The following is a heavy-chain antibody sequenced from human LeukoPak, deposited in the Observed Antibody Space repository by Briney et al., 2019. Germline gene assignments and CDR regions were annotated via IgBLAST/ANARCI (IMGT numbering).Heavy chain of an antibody. V-gene: IGHV3-33*06. CDR3: AKDAQRGFDYSNSLEY. D-gene: IGHD4-11*01. CDR1: GFTSSHNG. Sequence: GGSLRLSCAASGFTSSHNGMHWVRQAPGKGLEWVAVIWSDGTEKYYADAVKGRFTISRDNSRNTLYLQMNSLRGEDTAVYYCAKDAQRGFDYSNSLEYWGQGTLVTVSS. CDR2: IWSDGTEK. J-gene: IGHJ4*02.